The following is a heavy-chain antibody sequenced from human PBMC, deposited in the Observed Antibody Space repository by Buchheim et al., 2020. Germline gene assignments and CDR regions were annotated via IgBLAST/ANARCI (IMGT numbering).Heavy chain of an antibody. CDR3: ARDAITVPGTLDY. J-gene: IGHJ4*02. Sequence: QVQLVESGGAVVQPGRSLRLSCAASGFTFSSYGMNWVRQAPGKGLEWVAVIWYDGSNKYYADSVRGRFTVSRDNSNNTVYLQMNSLRAEDTAIYYCARDAITVPGTLDYWGQGTL. CDR1: GFTFSSYG. V-gene: IGHV3-33*01. CDR2: IWYDGSNK. D-gene: IGHD6-19*01.